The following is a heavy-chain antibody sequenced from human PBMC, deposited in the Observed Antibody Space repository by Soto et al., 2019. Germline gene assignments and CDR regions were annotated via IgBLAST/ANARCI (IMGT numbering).Heavy chain of an antibody. J-gene: IGHJ4*02. CDR2: ISGSGGST. CDR3: AKDTYYDILTGPAYFDY. V-gene: IGHV3-23*01. D-gene: IGHD3-9*01. Sequence: LSLPCAASGFTFSSYAMSWVRQAPGKGLEWVSAISGSGGSTYYADSVKGRFTISRDNSKNTLYLQMNSLRAEDTAVYYCAKDTYYDILTGPAYFDYWGQGTLVTVSS. CDR1: GFTFSSYA.